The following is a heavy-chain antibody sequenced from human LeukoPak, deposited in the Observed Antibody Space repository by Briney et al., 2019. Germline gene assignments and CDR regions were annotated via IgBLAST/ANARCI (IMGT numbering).Heavy chain of an antibody. CDR2: ISYDGSNK. CDR3: ARDSKGYSRGDAFDI. J-gene: IGHJ3*02. CDR1: GFTFSSYA. V-gene: IGHV3-30*04. Sequence: GGSLRLSCAASGFTFSSYAMHWVRQAPGKGLEWVAVISYDGSNKYYADSVKGRFTISRDNSKNTLYLQMNSLRAEDTAVYYCARDSKGYSRGDAFDIWGQGTMVTVSS. D-gene: IGHD6-13*01.